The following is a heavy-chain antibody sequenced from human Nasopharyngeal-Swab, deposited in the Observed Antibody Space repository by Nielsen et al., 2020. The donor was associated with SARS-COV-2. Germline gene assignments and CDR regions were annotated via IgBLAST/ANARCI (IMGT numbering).Heavy chain of an antibody. J-gene: IGHJ6*02. CDR1: GFTFSNYA. D-gene: IGHD6-6*01. Sequence: GESLKISCAASGFTFSNYAMSWVRQAPGKGLEWVSVIYSGGNSTYYADSVKGRFAISGDNSKNTVYLQMNSLRAEDTAVYYCAKGTYSGSPGGMDVWGQGTTVTVSS. CDR3: AKGTYSGSPGGMDV. CDR2: IYSGGNST. V-gene: IGHV3-23*03.